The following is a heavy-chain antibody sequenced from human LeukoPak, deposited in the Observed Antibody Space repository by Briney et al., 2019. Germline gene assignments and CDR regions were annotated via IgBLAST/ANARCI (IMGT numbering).Heavy chain of an antibody. Sequence: SETLSLTCTVSGDSISSYYWSWIRQPPGKGLEWIGYIYYSGSTNYNPSLKSRVTISVDTSKNQFSLKLSSVTAADTAVYYCARLYYDLSSVDPWGQGTLVTVSS. J-gene: IGHJ5*02. V-gene: IGHV4-59*08. CDR3: ARLYYDLSSVDP. CDR1: GDSISSYY. D-gene: IGHD3/OR15-3a*01. CDR2: IYYSGST.